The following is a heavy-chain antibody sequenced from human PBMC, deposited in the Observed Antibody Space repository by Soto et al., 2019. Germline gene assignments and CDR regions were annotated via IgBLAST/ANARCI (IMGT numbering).Heavy chain of an antibody. Sequence: QLQLQESGSGLVKPSQTRSLTCAVSGGSISSGGYSWSWIRQPPGKGLEWLGYIYHSGSTYYNPSLKSRVTISVDRSKNQFSLKLSSVTAADTAVYYCARGPHCGGDCYHYFDYWGQGTLVTVSS. V-gene: IGHV4-30-2*01. CDR1: GGSISSGGYS. J-gene: IGHJ4*02. CDR2: IYHSGST. D-gene: IGHD2-21*02. CDR3: ARGPHCGGDCYHYFDY.